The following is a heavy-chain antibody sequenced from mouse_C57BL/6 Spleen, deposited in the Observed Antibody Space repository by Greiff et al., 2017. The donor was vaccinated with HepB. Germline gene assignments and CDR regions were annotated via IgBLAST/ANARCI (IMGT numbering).Heavy chain of an antibody. CDR2: ISSGSSTI. D-gene: IGHD2-2*01. CDR3: ARSTMVTPYAMDY. V-gene: IGHV5-17*01. J-gene: IGHJ4*01. Sequence: EVKVVESGGGLVKPGGSLKLSCAASGFTFSDYGMHWVRQAPEKGLEWVAYISSGSSTIYYADTVKGRFTISRDNAKNTLFLQMTSLRSEDTAMYYCARSTMVTPYAMDYWGQGTSVTVSS. CDR1: GFTFSDYG.